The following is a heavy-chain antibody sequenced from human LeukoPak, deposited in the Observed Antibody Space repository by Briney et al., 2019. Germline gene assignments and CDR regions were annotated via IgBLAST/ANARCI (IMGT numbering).Heavy chain of an antibody. V-gene: IGHV3-66*01. CDR2: IYNSGNT. Sequence: GGSLRLSCAASGFTVSSNYMSWVRQAPGKGLEWVSVIYNSGNTYYADSVRGRFLISRDNSKNTLYLQMNNLRAEDTAVYYCACIDYHNYWGRGTLVIVSS. J-gene: IGHJ4*02. CDR1: GFTVSSNY. D-gene: IGHD5-12*01. CDR3: ACIDYHNY.